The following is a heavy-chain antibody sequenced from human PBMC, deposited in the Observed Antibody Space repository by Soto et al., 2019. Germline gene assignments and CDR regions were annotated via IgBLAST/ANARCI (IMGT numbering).Heavy chain of an antibody. CDR1: GFTFSSYS. J-gene: IGHJ6*03. Sequence: GGSLRLSCAASGFTFSSYSMNWVRQAPGKGLEWVSSISSSSSYIYYADSVKGRFTISRDNAKNSLYLQMNSLRAEDTAVYYCARDDVYSSSRNYYYYMDVWGKGTTVTVSS. CDR3: ARDDVYSSSRNYYYYMDV. D-gene: IGHD6-13*01. CDR2: ISSSSSYI. V-gene: IGHV3-21*01.